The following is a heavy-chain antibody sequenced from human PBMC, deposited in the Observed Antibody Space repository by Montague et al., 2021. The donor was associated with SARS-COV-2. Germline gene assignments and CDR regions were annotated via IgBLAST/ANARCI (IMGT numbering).Heavy chain of an antibody. V-gene: IGHV4-61*02. CDR3: ARDGYSSGWNGLHWFDP. D-gene: IGHD6-25*01. CDR1: IGSISSGSYY. CDR2: IYTSGST. J-gene: IGHJ5*02. Sequence: TLSLTCTVSIGSISSGSYYWSWIRQPAGKGLEWIGRIYTSGSTNYNPSLKSQVTISVDTSKNQFPLKLSSVTAADTAVYYCARDGYSSGWNGLHWFDPWGQGTLVTVSS.